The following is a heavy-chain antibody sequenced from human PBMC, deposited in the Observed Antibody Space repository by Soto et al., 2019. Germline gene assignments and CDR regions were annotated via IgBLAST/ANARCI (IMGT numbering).Heavy chain of an antibody. CDR1: GYTFTRNG. V-gene: IGHV1-18*01. J-gene: IGHJ6*01. CDR2: ISPNSGNI. D-gene: IGHD2-15*01. CDR3: VKDRDCNSWPSRDV. Sequence: QVHLVQSGAEVKKPGASVNVSCKTSGYTFTRNGISWVRQAPGQGLEWMGWISPNSGNIKYAQKLQGRVIMTSAPSPSTAYMGLRSLRADATAVYYGVKDRDCNSWPSRDVWGPGTRVTVSS.